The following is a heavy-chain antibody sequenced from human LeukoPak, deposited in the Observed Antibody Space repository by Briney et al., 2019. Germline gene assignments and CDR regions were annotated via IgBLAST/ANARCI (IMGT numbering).Heavy chain of an antibody. V-gene: IGHV3-30*02. Sequence: SGGSLRLSCAASGFTFSSYGMHWVRQAQGKWLEWVAFIRYDGSNKYYADSVKGRFTISRDNSKNTLYLQMNSLRTEDTAVYYCAKDRDIVVVVAATTHFDYWGQGTLVTVSS. J-gene: IGHJ4*02. CDR2: IRYDGSNK. CDR1: GFTFSSYG. CDR3: AKDRDIVVVVAATTHFDY. D-gene: IGHD2-15*01.